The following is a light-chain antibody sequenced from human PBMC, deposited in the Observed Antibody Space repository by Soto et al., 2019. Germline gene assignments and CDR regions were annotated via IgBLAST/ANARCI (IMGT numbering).Light chain of an antibody. V-gene: IGKV3-20*01. J-gene: IGKJ4*01. CDR3: QQYAASPLT. CDR2: GAS. Sequence: IVLTQSPGTLSLSPGERATLSCRASQTVGKNYLAWYQRKPGQAPRLLIHGASSRATGIPDRFSGSGSGTDFALTISRLEPEDVAVFYCQQYAASPLTFGGGTKVEIK. CDR1: QTVGKNY.